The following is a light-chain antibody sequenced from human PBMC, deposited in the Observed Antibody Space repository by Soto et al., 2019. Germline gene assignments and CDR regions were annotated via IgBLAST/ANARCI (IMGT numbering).Light chain of an antibody. Sequence: DIVMTQSPDSLAVSLGEMATINCQSSQTVLYSSTTKNYLSWHQLKPGQPPKLLIYWASTRESGVPDRFSGSGSGTDFTLTISSRQAEDVAVYYCQQYHSTPYTFGQGTKLEIK. CDR2: WAS. V-gene: IGKV4-1*01. CDR3: QQYHSTPYT. J-gene: IGKJ2*01. CDR1: QTVLYSSTTKNY.